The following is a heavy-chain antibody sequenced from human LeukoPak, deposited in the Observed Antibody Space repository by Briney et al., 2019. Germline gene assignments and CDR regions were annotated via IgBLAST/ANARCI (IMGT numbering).Heavy chain of an antibody. CDR3: ATDLG. CDR1: GFTFSNAW. CDR2: VEHDGSRT. D-gene: IGHD4-17*01. V-gene: IGHV3-74*01. Sequence: PGGSLRLSCGASGFTFSNAWMSWVRQPPGKGLVWVSRVEHDGSRTAYADSVTGRFTISRDNARNMVYLQMNSLRAEDTAVYYCATDLGWGQGTLVTVSS. J-gene: IGHJ4*02.